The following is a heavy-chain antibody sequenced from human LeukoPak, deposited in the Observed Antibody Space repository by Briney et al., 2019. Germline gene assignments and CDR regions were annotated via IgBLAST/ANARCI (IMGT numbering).Heavy chain of an antibody. V-gene: IGHV3-21*01. D-gene: IGHD5-24*01. CDR3: ARGTATLKYNWFDP. J-gene: IGHJ5*02. Sequence: GGSLRLSCAASGFPFDDYGMTWVRQAPGKGLEWVSSISSSSSYIYYADSVKGRFTISRDNAKNSLYLQMNSLRAEDTAVYYCARGTATLKYNWFDPWGQGTLVTVSS. CDR1: GFPFDDYG. CDR2: ISSSSSYI.